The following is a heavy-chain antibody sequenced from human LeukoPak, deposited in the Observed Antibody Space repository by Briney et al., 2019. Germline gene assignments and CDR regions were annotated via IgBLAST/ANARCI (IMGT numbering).Heavy chain of an antibody. CDR2: IIRSGAFI. J-gene: IGHJ4*02. D-gene: IGHD3-16*01. CDR1: GFTFSDNN. CDR3: ARTQRGGAVDY. V-gene: IGHV3-21*01. Sequence: GGSLRLSCAVSGFTFSDNNMNWVRQSPGKGLEWVSSIIRSGAFISYADSVKDRFTTSRDNAKNSMYLQMNCLRAADTAVYYCARTQRGGAVDYWGQGTLVTVSS.